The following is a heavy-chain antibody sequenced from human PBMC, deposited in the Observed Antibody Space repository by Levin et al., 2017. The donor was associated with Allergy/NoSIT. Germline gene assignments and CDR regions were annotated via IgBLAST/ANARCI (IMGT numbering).Heavy chain of an antibody. CDR2: IKSDGSAT. D-gene: IGHD1-14*01. V-gene: IGHV3-74*01. CDR3: ARAAEYNKSWFDY. J-gene: IGHJ4*02. CDR1: GFTFSNYW. Sequence: QLGESLKISCAASGFTFSNYWMYWVRQAPGKGLVWVSRIKSDGSATSSADSVKGRFTISRDNAKSTLFLQMNSLRVEDTAVYYCARAAEYNKSWFDYWGQGTLVTVSS.